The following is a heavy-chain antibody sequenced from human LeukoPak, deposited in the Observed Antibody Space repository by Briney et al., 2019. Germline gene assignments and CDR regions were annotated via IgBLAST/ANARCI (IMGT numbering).Heavy chain of an antibody. CDR2: INPKSGGT. V-gene: IGHV1-2*02. D-gene: IGHD6-19*01. Sequence: SVHGPSQASGYTFTGHYMHWVRQAPGQGLEWMGWINPKSGGTKYVEKSQGRITMTRDTSISTAYMELSGLRSDDTAVYYCARDYSVASTSSDYWGLGTLVTVSS. CDR1: GYTFTGHY. CDR3: ARDYSVASTSSDY. J-gene: IGHJ4*02.